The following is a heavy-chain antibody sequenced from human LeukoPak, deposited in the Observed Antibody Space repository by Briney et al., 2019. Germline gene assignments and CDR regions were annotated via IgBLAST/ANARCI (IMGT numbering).Heavy chain of an antibody. CDR1: GFSFSSYG. D-gene: IGHD3-22*01. CDR2: ISQDGSNK. V-gene: IGHV3-30*03. J-gene: IGHJ4*02. CDR3: ASAWHLGIVVVMLDS. Sequence: GGSLRLSCAASGFSFSSYGMHWVRQAPGKGLEWVALISQDGSNKYHADSVKGRFTISRDNSKNTLYLQMNSLRVGDTAVYYCASAWHLGIVVVMLDSWGQGTLVTVSS.